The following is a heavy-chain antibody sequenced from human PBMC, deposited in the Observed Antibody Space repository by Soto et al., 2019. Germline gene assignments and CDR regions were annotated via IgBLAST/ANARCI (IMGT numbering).Heavy chain of an antibody. CDR1: GGTFSSYA. V-gene: IGHV1-69*13. J-gene: IGHJ5*02. CDR3: AAYISSWYVKNHNWFDP. D-gene: IGHD6-13*01. Sequence: SVKVSCKASGGTFSSYAISWVRQAPGQGLEWMGGIIPIFGTANYAQKFQGRVTITADESTSTAYMELSSLRSEDTAVYYCAAYISSWYVKNHNWFDPWGQGTLVTVS. CDR2: IIPIFGTA.